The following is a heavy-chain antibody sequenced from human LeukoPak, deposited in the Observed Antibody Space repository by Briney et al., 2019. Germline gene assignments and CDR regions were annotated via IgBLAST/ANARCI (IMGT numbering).Heavy chain of an antibody. Sequence: SETLSLTCTVSGGSISSYYWSWIRQPPGEGLEWIGYIYYSGSTNYNPSLKSRVTISVDTPKNQFSLKLSSVTAADTAVYYCVRRKGVPNNWFDPWGQGTLVTVSS. CDR2: IYYSGST. J-gene: IGHJ5*02. V-gene: IGHV4-59*01. CDR1: GGSISSYY. D-gene: IGHD2-2*01. CDR3: VRRKGVPNNWFDP.